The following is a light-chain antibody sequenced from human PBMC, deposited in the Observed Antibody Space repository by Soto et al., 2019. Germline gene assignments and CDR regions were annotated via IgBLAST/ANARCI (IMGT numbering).Light chain of an antibody. V-gene: IGKV1-9*01. CDR1: QGISSS. CDR2: AAS. Sequence: IQLTQSPSSLSASVGDRVTITCRASQGISSSLAWYQQQPGKAPKLLICAASTLQSGVPSRFSGSGSGTDFTLTISSLQPEDFATYYCQQLKSFPLSFGGGTKVDIK. CDR3: QQLKSFPLS. J-gene: IGKJ4*01.